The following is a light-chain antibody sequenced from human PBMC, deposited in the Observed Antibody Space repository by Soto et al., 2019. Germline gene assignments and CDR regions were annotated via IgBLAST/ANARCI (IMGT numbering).Light chain of an antibody. CDR3: HQYNSYSAT. CDR2: GAS. CDR1: QNIASW. J-gene: IGKJ5*01. Sequence: DIQMTQSPSTLSASVGDSVTITCRASQNIASWLAWYQQTPGKAPKLLIYGASTSESGVPSRFSGSGSGTEFTLTIRSLKPGDFATYYCHQYNSYSATFGQGTRLEIK. V-gene: IGKV1-5*01.